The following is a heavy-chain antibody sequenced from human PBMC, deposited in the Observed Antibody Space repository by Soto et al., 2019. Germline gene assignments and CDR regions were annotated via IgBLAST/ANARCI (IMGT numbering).Heavy chain of an antibody. Sequence: EVQLVESGGGMVQPGRSLRLSCVASGFTFDDHAMHWVRRGPGRGLEWVSGISWNSETTGYADSVRGRFTIARDNAKNSLYLQVNSLRVEDTAFYYCAKDEGVVWSVVKGSSYAYSGMDVWGQGTTVIVS. V-gene: IGHV3-9*01. CDR2: ISWNSETT. CDR1: GFTFDDHA. J-gene: IGHJ6*02. CDR3: AKDEGVVWSVVKGSSYAYSGMDV. D-gene: IGHD3-3*01.